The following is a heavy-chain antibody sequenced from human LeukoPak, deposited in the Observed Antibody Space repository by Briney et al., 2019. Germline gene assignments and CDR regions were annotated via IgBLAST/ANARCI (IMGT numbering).Heavy chain of an antibody. CDR3: ARGYCSGGSCYSYYYYNYMDV. V-gene: IGHV4-59*12. CDR1: GFTFSSYE. J-gene: IGHJ6*03. D-gene: IGHD2-15*01. Sequence: PGGSLRLSCAASGFTFSSYEMNWVRQAPGKGLERIGSIHYSGSTNYNPSLKSRVTISVDTSKNQFSLKLSSVTAADTAVYYCARGYCSGGSCYSYYYYNYMDVWGKGTTVTVSS. CDR2: IHYSGST.